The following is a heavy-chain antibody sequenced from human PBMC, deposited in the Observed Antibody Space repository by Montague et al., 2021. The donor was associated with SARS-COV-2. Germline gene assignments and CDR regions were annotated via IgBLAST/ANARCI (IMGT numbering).Heavy chain of an antibody. CDR3: AKDWWIKIAAPEYFDY. Sequence: SLRLSCAASGFTFSNYGIHWVRQAPGKGLEWVAVISYDGSNKYYADSVKGRFTISSDNSKNTLYLQMNSLRTEDTAVYYCAKDWWIKIAAPEYFDYWGQGTLVTVSA. V-gene: IGHV3-30*18. CDR2: ISYDGSNK. D-gene: IGHD6-25*01. J-gene: IGHJ4*02. CDR1: GFTFSNYG.